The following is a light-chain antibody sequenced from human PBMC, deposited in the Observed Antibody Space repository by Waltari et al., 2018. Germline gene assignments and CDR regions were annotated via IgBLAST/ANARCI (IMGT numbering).Light chain of an antibody. V-gene: IGKV3-20*01. CDR3: QKYGTLPAT. J-gene: IGKJ1*01. CDR2: EAS. Sequence: EIVLTQSPGTLSLPPGERATLSCRASLSVSRFLAWYQQKPGQAPRLLIYEASSRATDIPDRFSGSGSGTDFSLTISRLEPEDFAVYYCQKYGTLPATFGQGTKVEIK. CDR1: LSVSRF.